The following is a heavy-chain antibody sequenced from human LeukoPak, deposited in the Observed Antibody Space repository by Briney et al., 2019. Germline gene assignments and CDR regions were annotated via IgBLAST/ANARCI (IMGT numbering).Heavy chain of an antibody. CDR3: ARTIDPYCFDY. CDR1: GGSISSCSYY. D-gene: IGHD3-3*01. CDR2: IYYSGST. V-gene: IGHV4-39*07. Sequence: SETLSLTCTVSGGSISSCSYYWGWIRQPPGKGLEWIGSIYYSGSTYYNPSLKSRVTISVDTSKNQFSLKLSSVTAADTAVYYCARTIDPYCFDYWGQGTLVTVSS. J-gene: IGHJ4*02.